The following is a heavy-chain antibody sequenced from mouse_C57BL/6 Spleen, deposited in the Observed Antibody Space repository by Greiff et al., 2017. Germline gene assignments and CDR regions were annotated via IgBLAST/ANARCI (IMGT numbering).Heavy chain of an antibody. J-gene: IGHJ3*01. CDR2: INPSSGYT. CDR3: AIDSSGYQFAY. CDR1: GYTFTSYT. D-gene: IGHD3-2*02. V-gene: IGHV1-4*01. Sequence: QVHVKQSGAELARPGASVKMSCKASGYTFTSYTMHWVKQRPGQGLEWIGYINPSSGYTKYNQKFKDKATLTADKSSSTAYMQLSSLTSEDSAVYYCAIDSSGYQFAYWGQGTLVTVSA.